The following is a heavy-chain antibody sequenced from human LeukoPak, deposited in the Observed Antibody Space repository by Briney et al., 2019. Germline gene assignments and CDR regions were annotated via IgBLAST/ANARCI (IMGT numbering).Heavy chain of an antibody. CDR1: GYSFTDSY. CDR2: VNPYSGAT. CDR3: ARRSKILLALDF. V-gene: IGHV1-2*02. J-gene: IGHJ4*02. Sequence: HGASVKVSCKASGYSFTDSYIHWVRQAPGQGLEWMAWVNPYSGATSSAQKFQGRVTLTRDTSINTAYMELNSLRSDDTAVYYCARRSKILLALDFWGQGTLVTVSS. D-gene: IGHD3-10*01.